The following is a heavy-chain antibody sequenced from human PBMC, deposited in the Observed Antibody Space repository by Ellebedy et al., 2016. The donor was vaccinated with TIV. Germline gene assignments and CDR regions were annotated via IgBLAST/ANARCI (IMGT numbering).Heavy chain of an antibody. CDR3: AKGPLGGWYDHFYFYMDL. D-gene: IGHD6-19*01. V-gene: IGHV3-9*01. Sequence: SLKISCAASGFPFGDYAMQWVRQAPGKGLEWVSGITWKSGNVGYADSVKGRFTISRDNAKKSLYLQMSGLTADDTALYFCAKGPLGGWYDHFYFYMDLWGKGTTVTVS. J-gene: IGHJ6*03. CDR2: ITWKSGNV. CDR1: GFPFGDYA.